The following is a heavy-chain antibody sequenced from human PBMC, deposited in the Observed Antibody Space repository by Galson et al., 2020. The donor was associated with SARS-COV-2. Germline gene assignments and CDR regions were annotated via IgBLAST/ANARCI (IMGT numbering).Heavy chain of an antibody. D-gene: IGHD2-8*02. J-gene: IGHJ6*02. Sequence: SETLSLTCAVSGFSVTRGHSWGWIRLPPGPGLEWLENFYQDGTAYYNPSHKSRASISIDTSSNLFYLRRRSVTAADTGVYYCARHAAECSAGICTHHYLAAVYVWGQGTTVIVSS. V-gene: IGHV4-38-2*01. CDR3: ARHAAECSAGICTHHYLAAVYV. CDR2: FYQDGTA. CDR1: GFSVTRGHS.